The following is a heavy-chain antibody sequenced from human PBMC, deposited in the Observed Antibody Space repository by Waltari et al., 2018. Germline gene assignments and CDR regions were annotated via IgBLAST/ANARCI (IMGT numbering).Heavy chain of an antibody. CDR3: ARDRGWGWLDP. J-gene: IGHJ5*02. Sequence: EVQLVESGGGLVQPGGSLRLSCAASGFPFSSHWMNWVRQAPGKGLEWVALINQDGSGPYYVDSRKGRFTISRDNAKNSLYLQMNSLRVEETAIYYCARDRGWGWLDPWGQGTLVTVSS. D-gene: IGHD3-10*01. CDR2: INQDGSGP. V-gene: IGHV3-7*01. CDR1: GFPFSSHW.